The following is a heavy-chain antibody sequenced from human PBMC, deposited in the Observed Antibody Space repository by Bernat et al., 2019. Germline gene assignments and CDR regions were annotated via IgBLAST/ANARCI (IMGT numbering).Heavy chain of an antibody. CDR2: IDPNSGGT. V-gene: IGHV1-2*02. Sequence: QVQLVQSGAEVKKPGASVNVSCKASGYTFTGYYMHWVRQAPGQGLEWMGWIDPNSGGTNYAQKFQPTVTMTRHTSLSTAYLVLSRLRSDDPAVYYCASDCAMAGSLDYLGQGTLVTVSS. CDR1: GYTFTGYY. CDR3: ASDCAMAGSLDY. J-gene: IGHJ4*01. D-gene: IGHD6-19*01.